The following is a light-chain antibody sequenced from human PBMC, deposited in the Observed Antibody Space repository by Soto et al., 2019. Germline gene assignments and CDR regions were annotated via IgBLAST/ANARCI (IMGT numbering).Light chain of an antibody. CDR1: NIESKS. V-gene: IGLV3-21*02. CDR2: DDS. J-gene: IGLJ1*01. CDR3: QVWDSSSDQHYV. Sequence: SYELTQPPSVSVAPGQTASITCWGNNIESKSVHWYQQKPGQAPVLVVYDDSDRPSGIPERFSGSNSGNTATLTISRVEAGDEADYYCQVWDSSSDQHYVFRT.